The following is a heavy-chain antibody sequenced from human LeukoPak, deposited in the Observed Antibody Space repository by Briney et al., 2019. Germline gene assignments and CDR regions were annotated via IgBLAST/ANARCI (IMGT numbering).Heavy chain of an antibody. CDR1: GFTFSSYW. J-gene: IGHJ3*02. V-gene: IGHV3-7*03. D-gene: IGHD3-22*01. CDR2: IKQDGSEK. CDR3: ARSPTDSSGYPNPLFDI. Sequence: GGSLRLSCAASGFTFSSYWMSWVRQAPGKGLEWVANIKQDGSEKYYVDSVKGRFTISRDNAKNSLYLQMNSLRAEDTAVYYCARSPTDSSGYPNPLFDIWGQGTMVTVSS.